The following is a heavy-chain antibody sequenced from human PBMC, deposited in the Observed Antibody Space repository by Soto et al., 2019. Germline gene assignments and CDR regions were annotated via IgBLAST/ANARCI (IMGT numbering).Heavy chain of an antibody. D-gene: IGHD3-9*01. J-gene: IGHJ3*02. V-gene: IGHV1-69*13. Sequence: SVKVSCKASGGTFSSYAISWVRQAPGQGLEWMGGIIPIFGTANYAQKFQGRVTITADESTSTAYMELSSLRSEDTAVYYCARGRGANVLRYFEGDAFDIWGQGTMVTVS. CDR3: ARGRGANVLRYFEGDAFDI. CDR2: IIPIFGTA. CDR1: GGTFSSYA.